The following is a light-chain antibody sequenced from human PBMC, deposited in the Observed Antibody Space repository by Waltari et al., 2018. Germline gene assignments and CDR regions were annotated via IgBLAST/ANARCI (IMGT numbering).Light chain of an antibody. V-gene: IGLV3-1*01. CDR1: HLGSKW. Sequence: SFELTQPSSVSVSPGQTASIACSGDHLGSKWTSWYQQKAGQSPVLAIYAGSGRPSGVPGRFSAARSGDTVTLNISGTQDLDEADYYCQTWDSNIFVFGPGTKVTVL. CDR3: QTWDSNIFV. CDR2: AGS. J-gene: IGLJ1*01.